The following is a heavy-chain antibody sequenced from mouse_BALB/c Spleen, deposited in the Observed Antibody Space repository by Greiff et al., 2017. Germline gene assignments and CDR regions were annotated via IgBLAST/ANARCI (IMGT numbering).Heavy chain of an antibody. V-gene: IGHV14-3*02. CDR3: AITTVEGFFAY. J-gene: IGHJ3*01. D-gene: IGHD1-1*01. CDR1: GFNIKDTY. Sequence: VQLKQSGAELVKPGASVKLSCTASGFNIKDTYMHWVKQRPEQGLEWIGRIDPANGNTKYDPKFQGKATITADTSSNTAYLQLSSLTSEDTAVYYCAITTVEGFFAYWGQGTLVTVSA. CDR2: IDPANGNT.